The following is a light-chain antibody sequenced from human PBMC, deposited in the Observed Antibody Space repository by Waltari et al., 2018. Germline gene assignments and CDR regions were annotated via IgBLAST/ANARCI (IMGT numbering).Light chain of an antibody. CDR2: AAS. J-gene: IGKJ2*01. V-gene: IGKV1-39*01. CDR3: QQSSSTPYT. CDR1: HDVSSF. Sequence: DVPFTQSPLSLSASVGDRTIITCRTSHDVSSFLNWYQWKEGKAPKLLIYAASNLQSGVPSRFSGIGSGTDFSLTISGLQPEDSATYYCQQSSSTPYTFCQWTTVEIK.